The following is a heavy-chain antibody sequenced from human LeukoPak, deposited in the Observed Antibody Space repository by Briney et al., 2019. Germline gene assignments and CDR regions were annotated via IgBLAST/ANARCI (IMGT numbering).Heavy chain of an antibody. J-gene: IGHJ5*02. CDR2: IGKDGSGN. V-gene: IGHV3-7*01. CDR3: ARDSDYYATDQ. Sequence: GGSLRLSCAASGFSLSRYWMSWVRQAPGKGLEWVANIGKDGSGNHYVDSVEGRFAISRDNAKNSLYLQMNSLRADDTAVYYCARDSDYYATDQWGQGTLVTASS. CDR1: GFSLSRYW. D-gene: IGHD1-26*01.